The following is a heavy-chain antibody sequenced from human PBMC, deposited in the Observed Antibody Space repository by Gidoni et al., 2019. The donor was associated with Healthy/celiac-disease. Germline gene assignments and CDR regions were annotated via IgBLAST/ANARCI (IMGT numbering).Heavy chain of an antibody. D-gene: IGHD2-2*01. Sequence: EVQLVESGGGLVKPGGSLRLSCAASGFSFSSYSMNWVRQAPGKGLEWVSSISSSSSYIYYADSVKGRFTISRDNAKNSLYLQMNSLRAEDTAVYYCARGDIVVVLIDYWGQGTLVTVSS. CDR1: GFSFSSYS. J-gene: IGHJ4*02. CDR2: ISSSSSYI. CDR3: ARGDIVVVLIDY. V-gene: IGHV3-21*01.